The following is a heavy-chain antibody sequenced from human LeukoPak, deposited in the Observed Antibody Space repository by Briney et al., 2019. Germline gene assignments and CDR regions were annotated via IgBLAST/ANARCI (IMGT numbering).Heavy chain of an antibody. CDR3: ARLRGVDV. J-gene: IGHJ6*02. Sequence: SETLSLTCSVSGGSISSTLYYWGWIRQPPGKGLEWIGSIYYSGNTYYNSSPKGRVTISVDTSKNQFSLKLSSVTAADTAIYYCARLRGVDVWGQGTTVTVSS. V-gene: IGHV4-39*01. CDR2: IYYSGNT. CDR1: GGSISSTLYY.